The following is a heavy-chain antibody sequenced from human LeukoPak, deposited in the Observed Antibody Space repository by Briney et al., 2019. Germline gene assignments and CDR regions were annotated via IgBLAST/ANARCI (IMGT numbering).Heavy chain of an antibody. J-gene: IGHJ4*02. CDR2: INHSGST. Sequence: SETLSLTCAVYGGSFSGYYWSWIRQPPGEGLEWIGEINHSGSTNYNPSLKSRVTISVDTSKNQFSLKLSSVTAADTAVYYCARGRTLRYWGQGTLVTVSS. CDR3: ARGRTLRY. D-gene: IGHD1-14*01. CDR1: GGSFSGYY. V-gene: IGHV4-34*01.